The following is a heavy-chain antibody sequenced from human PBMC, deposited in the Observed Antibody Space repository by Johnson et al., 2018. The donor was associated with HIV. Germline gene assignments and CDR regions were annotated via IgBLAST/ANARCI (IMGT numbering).Heavy chain of an antibody. Sequence: VLLVESGGGLVQPGRSLRLSCAASGFTFDDYAMHWVRQAPGKGLEWVSGISWNSGSIGYADSVKGRFPISRDNAKNSLYLQMNSLRAEDTALYYCAKPLHSGSYWAAFDIWGQGTMVTVSS. CDR3: AKPLHSGSYWAAFDI. V-gene: IGHV3-9*01. D-gene: IGHD1-26*01. CDR1: GFTFDDYA. J-gene: IGHJ3*02. CDR2: ISWNSGSI.